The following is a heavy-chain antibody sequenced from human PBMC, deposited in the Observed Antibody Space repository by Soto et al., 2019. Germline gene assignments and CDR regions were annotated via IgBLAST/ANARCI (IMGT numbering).Heavy chain of an antibody. CDR3: ARVVESSQSGWFDP. J-gene: IGHJ5*02. CDR2: IKQDGSEK. CDR1: GFTFSSYW. V-gene: IGHV3-7*01. Sequence: GGSLRLSCAASGFTFSSYWMSWVRQAPGKGLEWVANIKQDGSEKYYVDSVKGRFTITRDNAKNSLYLQMNSLRAEDTAVYFCARVVESSQSGWFDPWGQGTLVTVSS. D-gene: IGHD2-15*01.